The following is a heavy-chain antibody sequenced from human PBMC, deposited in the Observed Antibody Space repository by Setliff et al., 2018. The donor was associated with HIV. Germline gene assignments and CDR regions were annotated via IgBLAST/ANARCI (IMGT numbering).Heavy chain of an antibody. V-gene: IGHV1-69*05. CDR3: ARDLQYNYYYGMDV. J-gene: IGHJ6*02. CDR2: IIPIFGTA. Sequence: GASVKVSCKPSGYTFTTYGLSWVRQAPGQGLEWMGGIIPIFGTANYAQKFQGRVTITTDESTSTAYMELSSLRSEDTAVYYCARDLQYNYYYGMDVWGQGTPVTAP. D-gene: IGHD4-4*01. CDR1: GYTFTTYG.